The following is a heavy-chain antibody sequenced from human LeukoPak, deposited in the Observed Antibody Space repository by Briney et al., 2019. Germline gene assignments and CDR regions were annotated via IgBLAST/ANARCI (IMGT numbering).Heavy chain of an antibody. CDR1: GFTFSTYS. V-gene: IGHV3-23*01. CDR2: IYPSGDST. D-gene: IGHD6-19*01. Sequence: GGSLRLSCAASGFTFSTYSMTWVRQGPGKGLEWVSSIYPSGDSTFYADSVKGRFTISRDNSKNTLYLQMSSLRTEDTAIYYCAKNVVPDSGWDLDYWGQGTLVTVSS. CDR3: AKNVVPDSGWDLDY. J-gene: IGHJ4*02.